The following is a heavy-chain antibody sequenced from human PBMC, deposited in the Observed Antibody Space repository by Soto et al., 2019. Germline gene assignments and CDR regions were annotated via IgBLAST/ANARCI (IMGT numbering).Heavy chain of an antibody. CDR3: AMSIGGYYYGMDV. Sequence: PSQTLSLTCVISGDSVSTNSGAWDWVRQSPSRDLEWLGRTYYRPKWYNDYDVSVKSRISINPDTSKNQLSLQLNSVTPEDTAVYYCAMSIGGYYYGMDVWGQGTSVTVSS. J-gene: IGHJ6*02. V-gene: IGHV6-1*01. CDR1: GDSVSTNSGA. CDR2: TYYRPKWYN. D-gene: IGHD3-10*01.